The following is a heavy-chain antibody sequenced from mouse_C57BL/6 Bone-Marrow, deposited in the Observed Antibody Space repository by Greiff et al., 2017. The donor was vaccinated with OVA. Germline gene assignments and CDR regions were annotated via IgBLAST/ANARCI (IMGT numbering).Heavy chain of an antibody. V-gene: IGHV5-4*01. CDR2: ISDGGSYT. CDR3: ARDRRGWWLPAWFAY. Sequence: KLVESGGGLVKPGGSLKLSCAASGFTFSSYAMSWVRQTPEKRLEWVATISDGGSYTYYPDNVRGRFTISRDNAKNNLYLQMSHLKSEDTAMYYCARDRRGWWLPAWFAYWGQGTLVTVSA. D-gene: IGHD2-3*01. J-gene: IGHJ3*01. CDR1: GFTFSSYA.